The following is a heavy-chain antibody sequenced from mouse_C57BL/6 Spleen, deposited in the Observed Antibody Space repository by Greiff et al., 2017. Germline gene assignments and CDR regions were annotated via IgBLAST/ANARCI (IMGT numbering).Heavy chain of an antibody. CDR1: GYAFTNYL. J-gene: IGHJ1*03. CDR2: INPGSGGT. D-gene: IGHD2-2*01. V-gene: IGHV1-54*01. CDR3: ARWGNDVGDWYFDV. Sequence: QVQLQQSGAELVRPGTSVKVSCKASGYAFTNYLIEWVKQRPGQGLEWIGVINPGSGGTNYNEKFKGKATLTADKSSSTAYMQLSSLTSEDSAVYFCARWGNDVGDWYFDVWGTGTTVTVSS.